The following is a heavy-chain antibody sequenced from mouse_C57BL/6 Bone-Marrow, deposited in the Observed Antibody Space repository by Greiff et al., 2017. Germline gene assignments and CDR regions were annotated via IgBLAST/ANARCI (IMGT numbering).Heavy chain of an antibody. CDR2: IDPETGGT. D-gene: IGHD1-1*01. Sequence: QVQLQQSGAELVRPGASVTLSCKASGYTFTDYEMHWVKQTPVHGLEWIGAIDPETGGTAYNQKFKGKAILTADKSSSTAYMELRRLTSEDSAVYYCTRGGYYGSSSYYAMDYWGQGTSVTVSS. CDR1: GYTFTDYE. J-gene: IGHJ4*01. CDR3: TRGGYYGSSSYYAMDY. V-gene: IGHV1-15*01.